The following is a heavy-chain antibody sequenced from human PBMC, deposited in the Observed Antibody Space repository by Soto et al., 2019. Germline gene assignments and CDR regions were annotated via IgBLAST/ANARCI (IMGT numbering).Heavy chain of an antibody. Sequence: GGSMRLSCAASGFTLNSYGQHWVRPDTSKGLEWVAVISYDGSNKYYADSVKGRFTISRDNSKNTLYLQMNSLRAEDTAVYYCAKEHSSGWPDRYFYCWGQGTLVTVSS. CDR1: GFTLNSYG. D-gene: IGHD6-19*01. CDR2: ISYDGSNK. CDR3: AKEHSSGWPDRYFYC. V-gene: IGHV3-30*18. J-gene: IGHJ4*02.